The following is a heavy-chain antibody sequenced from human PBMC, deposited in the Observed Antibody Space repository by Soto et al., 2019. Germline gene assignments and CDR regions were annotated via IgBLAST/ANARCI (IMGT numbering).Heavy chain of an antibody. J-gene: IGHJ4*02. D-gene: IGHD5-12*01. V-gene: IGHV3-23*01. Sequence: EVQLLESGGGLVQPGGSLRLSCAASGFTFSSYAMSWVRQAPGKGLEWVASISDSGGRTYYADSVKGRFTISRDNSKNTRYLQMNSLRAEDTAVYYCAKDGRSTTPGYWGQGTLVTVSS. CDR3: AKDGRSTTPGY. CDR1: GFTFSSYA. CDR2: ISDSGGRT.